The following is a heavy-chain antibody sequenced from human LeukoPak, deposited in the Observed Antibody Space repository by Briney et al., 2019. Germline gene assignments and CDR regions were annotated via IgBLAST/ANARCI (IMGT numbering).Heavy chain of an antibody. CDR3: AGEEERGVTVAGTAFDY. Sequence: GASVKVSCTASGGTFSSYSITWVRQAPGQGLEWMGRIIPTLGIANYAQKFQGRVTITADKSTSTAYTELSSLRSEDAAVYYCAGEEERGVTVAGTAFDYWGQGTLVTVSS. V-gene: IGHV1-69*04. CDR2: IIPTLGIA. CDR1: GGTFSSYS. D-gene: IGHD6-19*01. J-gene: IGHJ4*02.